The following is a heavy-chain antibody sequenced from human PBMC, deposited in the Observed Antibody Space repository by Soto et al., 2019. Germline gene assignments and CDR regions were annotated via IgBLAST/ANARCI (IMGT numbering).Heavy chain of an antibody. J-gene: IGHJ6*02. D-gene: IGHD3-3*01. Sequence: GGSLRLSCAASGFTFSSYGMHWVRQAPGKGLEWVAVIWYDGSNKYYADSVKGRFTISRDNSKNTLYLQMNSLRAEDTAVYYCARDQGEWLADYYYYYGMDVWGQGTTVTVSS. V-gene: IGHV3-33*01. CDR1: GFTFSSYG. CDR2: IWYDGSNK. CDR3: ARDQGEWLADYYYYYGMDV.